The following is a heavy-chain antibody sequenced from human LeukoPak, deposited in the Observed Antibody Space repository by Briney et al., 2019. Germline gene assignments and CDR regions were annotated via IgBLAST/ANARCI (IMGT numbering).Heavy chain of an antibody. Sequence: PGGSLRLSCAASGFTVSSNFMSWVRQAPGKGLEWVSVIYSGGSTYYADSVKGRFTISRDNSKNTLYLQMNSLRAEDTAVYYCARGVVINHFFDYWGQGTLVTVSS. V-gene: IGHV3-53*01. D-gene: IGHD3-3*01. J-gene: IGHJ4*02. CDR1: GFTVSSNF. CDR3: ARGVVINHFFDY. CDR2: IYSGGST.